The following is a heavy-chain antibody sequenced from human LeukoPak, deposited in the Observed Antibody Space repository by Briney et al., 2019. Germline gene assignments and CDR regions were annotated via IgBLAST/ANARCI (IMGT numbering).Heavy chain of an antibody. CDR1: GFTFSIYS. Sequence: PGGSLRLSCAASGFTFSIYSMHWVRQAPGKGLVWVSRINSDGSSTSYADSVKGRFTISRDNAKNTLYLQMNSLRAEDTAVYYCARDLVFWSGHYYYYYGMDVWGQGTTVTVSS. J-gene: IGHJ6*02. CDR2: INSDGSST. CDR3: ARDLVFWSGHYYYYYGMDV. V-gene: IGHV3-74*01. D-gene: IGHD3-3*01.